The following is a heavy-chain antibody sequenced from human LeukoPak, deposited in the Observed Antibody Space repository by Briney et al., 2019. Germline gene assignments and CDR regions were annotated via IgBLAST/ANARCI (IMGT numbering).Heavy chain of an antibody. CDR3: ARDGMGPYGDYGDY. Sequence: GGSLRLSCAASGFTFSNAWMSWVRQAPGKGLEYVSAISSNGGSTYYANSVKGRFTISRDNSKNTLYLQMGSLRAEDMAVYYCARDGMGPYGDYGDYWGQGTLVTVSS. J-gene: IGHJ4*02. D-gene: IGHD4-17*01. CDR2: ISSNGGST. CDR1: GFTFSNAW. V-gene: IGHV3-64*01.